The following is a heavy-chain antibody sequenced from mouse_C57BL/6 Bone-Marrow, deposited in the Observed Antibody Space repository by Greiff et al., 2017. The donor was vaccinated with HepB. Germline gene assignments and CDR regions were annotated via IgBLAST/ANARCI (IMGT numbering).Heavy chain of an antibody. CDR2: ISSGSSTN. J-gene: IGHJ2*01. D-gene: IGHD2-3*01. V-gene: IGHV5-17*01. CDR3: ARPRWLLRIDY. CDR1: GFTFSDYG. Sequence: EVHLVESGGGLVKPGGSLKLSCAASGFTFSDYGMHWVRQAPEKGLEWVAYISSGSSTNYYADTVKGRFTITRDNAKNTLFLQMTSLRSEDTAMYYCARPRWLLRIDYWGQGTTLTVSS.